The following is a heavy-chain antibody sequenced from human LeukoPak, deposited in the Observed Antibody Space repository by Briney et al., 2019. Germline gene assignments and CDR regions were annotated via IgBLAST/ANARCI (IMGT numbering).Heavy chain of an antibody. CDR3: ARGKVPAAMSYYYYYYYMDV. V-gene: IGHV3-30*03. Sequence: GRSLRLSCAASGFTFSSYGMHWVRQAPGKGLEWVAVISYDGSNKYYADSVKGRFTISRDNSKNTLYLQMNSLRAEDTAVYYCARGKVPAAMSYYYYYYYMDVWGKGTTVTVSS. D-gene: IGHD2-2*01. CDR1: GFTFSSYG. CDR2: ISYDGSNK. J-gene: IGHJ6*03.